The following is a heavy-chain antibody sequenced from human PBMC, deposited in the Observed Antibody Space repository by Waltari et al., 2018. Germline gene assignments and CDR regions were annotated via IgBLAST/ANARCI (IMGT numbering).Heavy chain of an antibody. J-gene: IGHJ4*02. CDR2: INKDGSEK. CDR3: VRDMTTVTTTFDY. Sequence: EVQLVDSGGGLVQPGGSLRLSCAASAFTFNNFWMGWVRQAPGKGLGWVANINKDGSEKYYVDSVKGRFTISRDNAKNSLYLQMNSLRVEDTAVYYCVRDMTTVTTTFDYWGQGTLVTVSS. V-gene: IGHV3-7*01. D-gene: IGHD4-17*01. CDR1: AFTFNNFW.